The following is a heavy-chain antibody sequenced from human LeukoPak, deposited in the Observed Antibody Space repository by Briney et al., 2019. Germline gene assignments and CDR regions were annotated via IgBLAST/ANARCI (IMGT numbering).Heavy chain of an antibody. J-gene: IGHJ4*02. V-gene: IGHV3-30*03. CDR1: GFTFSSYG. Sequence: GGVLRLSCAASGFTFSSYGMHWVRQAPGKGLEWVAVISYDGSNKYYADSVKGRFTISRDNSKNTLYLQMNSLRAEDTAVYYCAIGLVRGNFDYWGQGTLVTVSS. CDR3: AIGLVRGNFDY. CDR2: ISYDGSNK. D-gene: IGHD6-19*01.